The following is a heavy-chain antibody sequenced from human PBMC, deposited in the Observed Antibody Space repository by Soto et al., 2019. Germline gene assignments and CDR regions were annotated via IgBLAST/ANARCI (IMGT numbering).Heavy chain of an antibody. CDR2: IQEDGSKK. V-gene: IGHV3-7*01. D-gene: IGHD1-20*01. J-gene: IGHJ4*02. Sequence: EVQFVEAGGGLVQPGGYLRLSRAASGFTFRTYWMYWVRQAPGKGLEWVANIQEDGSKKNFVDAVKGRFTISRDNAMNLFYLRMNSRATEDTAVYFCARDGDNWIDFDYWGQGTLVTVPS. CDR3: ARDGDNWIDFDY. CDR1: GFTFRTYW.